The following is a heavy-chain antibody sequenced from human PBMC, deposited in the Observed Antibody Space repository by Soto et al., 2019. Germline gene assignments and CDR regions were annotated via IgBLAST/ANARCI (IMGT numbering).Heavy chain of an antibody. CDR2: IYWNDDK. CDR3: AHRPSGWYLSDY. CDR1: GFSLSTSGLG. D-gene: IGHD6-19*01. Sequence: QITLKESGPTLVRPTQTLTLTCTFSGFSLSTSGLGVGWIRQPPGKALEWLALIYWNDDKRYSPSLKARLTITKDTSKNQVVLTITNMDPVDTATYYCAHRPSGWYLSDYWGQGTLVTVSS. V-gene: IGHV2-5*01. J-gene: IGHJ4*02.